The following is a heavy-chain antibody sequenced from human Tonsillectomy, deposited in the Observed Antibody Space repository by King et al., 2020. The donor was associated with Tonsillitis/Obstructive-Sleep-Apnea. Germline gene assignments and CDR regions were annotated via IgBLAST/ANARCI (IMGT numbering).Heavy chain of an antibody. Sequence: VQLVESGGGLVQPGGSLRLSCAASGFTFSTYGMSWVRQAPGKGPEWVSVISGSVNSTYYSDSVKGRFTISRDNSKNTIYLQMNSLRTENTAVYYFAKDHRGGSYCSVNSCPTFCMDVWGQGTTVTVSS. J-gene: IGHJ6*02. D-gene: IGHD2-15*01. CDR2: ISGSVNST. CDR3: AKDHRGGSYCSVNSCPTFCMDV. V-gene: IGHV3-23*04. CDR1: GFTFSTYG.